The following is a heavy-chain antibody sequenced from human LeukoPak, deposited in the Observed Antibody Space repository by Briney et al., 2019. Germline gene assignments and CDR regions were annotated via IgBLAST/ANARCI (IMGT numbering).Heavy chain of an antibody. CDR1: GGSISYHY. J-gene: IGHJ3*02. CDR2: IYYSGST. V-gene: IGHV4-59*11. CDR3: ARGHRDIDI. Sequence: SETLSLTCTVSGGSISYHYWSWIRQPPGKGLDWIGYIYYSGSTNYNPSLKSRVTISVDTSKNQISLKLSSVTAADTAVYYCARGHRDIDIWGQGTMVTVSS. D-gene: IGHD2-21*01.